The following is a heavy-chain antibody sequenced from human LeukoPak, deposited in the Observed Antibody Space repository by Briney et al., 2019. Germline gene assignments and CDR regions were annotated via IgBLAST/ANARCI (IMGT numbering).Heavy chain of an antibody. CDR1: GFTFSDYY. CDR2: INSSGSTI. CDR3: ARRPRVSGPNYFDY. D-gene: IGHD3-10*01. V-gene: IGHV3-11*01. Sequence: GGSLRLSCAASGFTFSDYYMSWIRQAPGKGLEWVSYINSSGSTIYYADSVKGRFTISRDNAKNSLYLQMNSLRAEDTAVYYCARRPRVSGPNYFDYWGQGTLVTVSS. J-gene: IGHJ4*02.